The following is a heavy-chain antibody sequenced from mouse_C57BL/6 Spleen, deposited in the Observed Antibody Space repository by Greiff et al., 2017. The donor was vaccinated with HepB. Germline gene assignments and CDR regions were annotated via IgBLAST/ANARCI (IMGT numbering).Heavy chain of an antibody. CDR3: TRDPSTVVAPYAMDY. V-gene: IGHV5-9-1*02. Sequence: EVKLVESGEGLVKPGGSLKLSCAASGFTFSSYAMSWVRQTPEKRLEWVAYISSGGDYIYYADTVKGRFTISRDNARNTLYLQMSSLKSEDTAMYYCTRDPSTVVAPYAMDYWGQVTSVTVSS. CDR2: ISSGGDYI. D-gene: IGHD1-1*01. J-gene: IGHJ4*01. CDR1: GFTFSSYA.